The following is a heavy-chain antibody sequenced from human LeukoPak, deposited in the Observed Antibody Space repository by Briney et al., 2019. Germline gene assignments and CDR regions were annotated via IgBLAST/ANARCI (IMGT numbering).Heavy chain of an antibody. J-gene: IGHJ4*02. D-gene: IGHD3-10*01. Sequence: ASVRVSCKASGYTFTDYYIHWVRQAPGQGLEWVGWIDPNTGGTQYAQKYQGGVTMTSDTSISTAYMELSRLTSDDTATYYCVRESYYSSIKAFDFWGQGTLVTVSS. CDR1: GYTFTDYY. V-gene: IGHV1-2*02. CDR2: IDPNTGGT. CDR3: VRESYYSSIKAFDF.